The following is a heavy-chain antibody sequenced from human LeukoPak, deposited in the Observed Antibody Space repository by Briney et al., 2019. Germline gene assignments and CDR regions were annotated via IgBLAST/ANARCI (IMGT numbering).Heavy chain of an antibody. CDR2: INPNSGGT. D-gene: IGHD4-17*01. CDR1: VYTSTGYY. J-gene: IGHJ5*02. V-gene: IGHV1-2*02. CDR3: ARSFSYGDYWFDP. Sequence: ASVKVSCKPSVYTSTGYYMHWVRHAPGQGLEWMGWINPNSGGTNYAQKFQSRVTMTRDTSISTAYMELSRLRSDDTAVYYCARSFSYGDYWFDPWGQGTLVTVSS.